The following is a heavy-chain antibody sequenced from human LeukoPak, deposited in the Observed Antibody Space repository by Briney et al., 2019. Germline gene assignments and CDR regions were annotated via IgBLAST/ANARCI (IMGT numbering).Heavy chain of an antibody. Sequence: SQTLSLTCTVSGGSISSGDYYWSWIRQPPGKSLEWIGYIYYSGSTYYNPSLKSRVTISVDTSKNQFSLKLTSVTAADTAVYYCARASITMVRGVIGMLFDYWGQGTLVTVSS. CDR2: IYYSGST. CDR3: ARASITMVRGVIGMLFDY. D-gene: IGHD3-10*01. J-gene: IGHJ4*02. CDR1: GGSISSGDYY. V-gene: IGHV4-30-4*01.